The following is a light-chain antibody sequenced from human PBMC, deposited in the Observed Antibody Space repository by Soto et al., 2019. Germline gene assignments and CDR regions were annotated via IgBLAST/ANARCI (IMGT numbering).Light chain of an antibody. Sequence: QAVLTQTPSVSGAPGQRVTISCTGTNSNIGAGYDVHWYQHLPGRAPKLLIFGNTNRPSGVPDRFSGSKSGTSASLAITGLQPEDEADYYCRSFDNSLNGFYVFGSGTKLTVL. V-gene: IGLV1-40*01. CDR2: GNT. CDR3: RSFDNSLNGFYV. CDR1: NSNIGAGYD. J-gene: IGLJ1*01.